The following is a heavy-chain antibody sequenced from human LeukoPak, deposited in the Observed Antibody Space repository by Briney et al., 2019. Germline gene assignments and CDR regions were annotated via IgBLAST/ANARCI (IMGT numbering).Heavy chain of an antibody. Sequence: PSQTLSLTCTVSGGSISSGSYYWSWIRQPAGKGLEWIGRIYTSGSTNYNPSLKSRVTISVDTSKNQFSLKLSSVTAADTAVYYCAGESIVVVPAAGKSYNWFDPWGQGTLVTVSS. CDR1: GGSISSGSYY. CDR3: AGESIVVVPAAGKSYNWFDP. V-gene: IGHV4-61*02. J-gene: IGHJ5*02. CDR2: IYTSGST. D-gene: IGHD2-2*01.